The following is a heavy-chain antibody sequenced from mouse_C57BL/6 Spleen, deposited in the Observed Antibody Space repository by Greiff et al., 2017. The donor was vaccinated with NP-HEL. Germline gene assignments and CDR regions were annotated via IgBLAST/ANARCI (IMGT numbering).Heavy chain of an antibody. Sequence: EVQLQQSGAELVRPGASVKLSCTASGFNIKDDYMHWVKQRPEQGLEWIGWIDPENGDTEYASKFQGKATITADTSSNTAYLQLSSLTSEDTAVYYCTTARGLAYWGQGALVTVSA. CDR2: IDPENGDT. J-gene: IGHJ3*01. V-gene: IGHV14-4*01. CDR3: TTARGLAY. CDR1: GFNIKDDY.